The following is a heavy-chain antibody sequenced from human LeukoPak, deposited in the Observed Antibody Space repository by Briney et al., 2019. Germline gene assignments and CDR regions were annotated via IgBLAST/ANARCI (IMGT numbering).Heavy chain of an antibody. CDR3: AKDHFHRYYYDSSGYYPFDY. CDR2: IGGSGGIT. V-gene: IGHV3-23*01. J-gene: IGHJ4*02. CDR1: GFTFSSYA. D-gene: IGHD3-22*01. Sequence: GGSLRLSCAASGFTFSSYAMSWVRQAPGKGLEWISTIGGSGGITYYADSVKGRFTISRDNSKNSLHLQMNSLRAEDTAVYYCAKDHFHRYYYDSSGYYPFDYWGQGTLVTVSS.